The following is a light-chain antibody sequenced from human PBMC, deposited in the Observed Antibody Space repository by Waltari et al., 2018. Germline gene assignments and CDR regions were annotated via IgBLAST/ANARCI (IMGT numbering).Light chain of an antibody. CDR1: SSDIGTYNH. Sequence: QSALTQPASVSGTPGQSITISCTGTSSDIGTYNHVSWYQQHPGNAPKLMIYDVSNRPSGVSNRFAGSKSGNTASLTISGLQAEDEADYYCNSYTSSSTRVFGTGTKVTVL. J-gene: IGLJ1*01. CDR3: NSYTSSSTRV. CDR2: DVS. V-gene: IGLV2-14*03.